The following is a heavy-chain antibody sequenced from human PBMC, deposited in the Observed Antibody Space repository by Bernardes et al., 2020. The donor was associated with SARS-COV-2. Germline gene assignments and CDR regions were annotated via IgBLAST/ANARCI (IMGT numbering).Heavy chain of an antibody. D-gene: IGHD6-13*01. Sequence: SETLSLTCTVSGCSISSYYWSWIRQPPGKALEWIGYIHYTGSTTYNPSLKSRVTISVDTSKNQFYLKLNSVTAADTAVYFCAIGIASPGRPVWGQGTLVTVSS. CDR1: GCSISSYY. J-gene: IGHJ4*02. CDR3: AIGIASPGRPV. CDR2: IHYTGST. V-gene: IGHV4-59*08.